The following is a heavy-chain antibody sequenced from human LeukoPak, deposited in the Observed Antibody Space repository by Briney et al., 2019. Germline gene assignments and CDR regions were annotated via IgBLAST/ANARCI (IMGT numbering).Heavy chain of an antibody. J-gene: IGHJ4*02. CDR1: GGSISFYY. D-gene: IGHD4-17*01. Sequence: SETLSLTCTVSGGSISFYYWSWIRQPPGKGLEWIGYIYYTGTTNYDPSLKSRATISVDTSRNQFSLRLSSLTAADTAVYYCARETGDYYFNYWGQGTLVSVSS. CDR2: IYYTGTT. V-gene: IGHV4-59*01. CDR3: ARETGDYYFNY.